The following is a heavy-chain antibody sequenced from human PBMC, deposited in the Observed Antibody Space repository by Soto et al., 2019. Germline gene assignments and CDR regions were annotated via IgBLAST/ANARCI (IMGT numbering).Heavy chain of an antibody. CDR2: ISGSGGST. CDR1: GFTFSSYA. J-gene: IGHJ6*02. CDR3: AKATYSSSDNYYYGMDV. Sequence: HPGGSLRLSCAASGFTFSSYAMSWVRQAPGKGLEWVSAISGSGGSTYYADSVKGRFTISRDNSKNTLYLQMNSLRAEDTAVYYCAKATYSSSDNYYYGMDVWGQGTTVTVSS. D-gene: IGHD6-6*01. V-gene: IGHV3-23*01.